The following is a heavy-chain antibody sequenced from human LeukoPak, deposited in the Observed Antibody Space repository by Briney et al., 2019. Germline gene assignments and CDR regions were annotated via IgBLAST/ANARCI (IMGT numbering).Heavy chain of an antibody. CDR2: IKSKTDGGTT. V-gene: IGHV3-15*01. J-gene: IGHJ6*02. D-gene: IGHD2/OR15-2a*01. CDR3: TFDRIVHARAYYYYGMDV. Sequence: PGGSLRLSCAASGFTFSNAWMSWVRQAPGKGLEWVGRIKSKTDGGTTDYAAPVKGRFTISRDDSKNTLYLQMNSLKTEDTAVYYCTFDRIVHARAYYYYGMDVWGQGTTVTVSS. CDR1: GFTFSNAW.